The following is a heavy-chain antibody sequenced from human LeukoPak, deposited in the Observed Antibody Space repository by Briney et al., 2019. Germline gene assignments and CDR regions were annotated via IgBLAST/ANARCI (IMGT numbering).Heavy chain of an antibody. CDR2: INHSGST. CDR1: GGSFSGYY. CDR3: ASLLVDTAMAPRDY. V-gene: IGHV4-34*01. D-gene: IGHD5-18*01. J-gene: IGHJ4*02. Sequence: SETLSLTCAVYGGSFSGYYWSCIRQPPGKGLDWIGEINHSGSTNYNPSLKSRATISVDTSKHQFSLKLSSVTAADTAVYYCASLLVDTAMAPRDYWGQGTLVTVSS.